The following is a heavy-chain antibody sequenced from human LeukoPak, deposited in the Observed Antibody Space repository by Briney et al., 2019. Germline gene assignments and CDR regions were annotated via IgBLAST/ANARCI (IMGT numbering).Heavy chain of an antibody. CDR1: GFSITSYS. J-gene: IGHJ4*02. V-gene: IGHV3-48*01. CDR2: ISSVGSPI. D-gene: IGHD6-13*01. Sequence: GGSLRLSCVASGFSITSYSMNWVRQAPGKGLEWLSYISSVGSPIYYADSVKGRFTISRDIAKKSLFLQMNSLRPEDTAVYYCARDRSSYYLDYWGQGTLVTVSS. CDR3: ARDRSSYYLDY.